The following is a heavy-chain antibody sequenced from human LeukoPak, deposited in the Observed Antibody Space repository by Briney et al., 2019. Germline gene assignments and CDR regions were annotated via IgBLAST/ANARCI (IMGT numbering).Heavy chain of an antibody. Sequence: GESLQISCKGSGFSFTNYWIGWVRQVPGKGLEWMGIIYPGDSDTRYSPSFQGQVTISADKSLSTAYLQWSSLKASDTAIYYCARRALERELLDYWGQGTLVIVSS. D-gene: IGHD1-26*01. CDR2: IYPGDSDT. V-gene: IGHV5-51*01. CDR3: ARRALERELLDY. CDR1: GFSFTNYW. J-gene: IGHJ4*02.